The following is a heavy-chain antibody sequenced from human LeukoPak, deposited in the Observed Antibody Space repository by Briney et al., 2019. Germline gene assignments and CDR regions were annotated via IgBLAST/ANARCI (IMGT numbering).Heavy chain of an antibody. CDR2: IYTSGST. D-gene: IGHD6-13*01. J-gene: IGHJ6*03. Sequence: SETLSLTCTVSGGSISSYYWSWIRQPAGKGLEWIGRIYTSGSTNYNPSLKSRVTMSVDTSKNQFSLKLSSVTAADTAVYYCARGGIAAAGYYYMDVWGKGTTVTVSS. V-gene: IGHV4-4*07. CDR3: ARGGIAAAGYYYMDV. CDR1: GGSISSYY.